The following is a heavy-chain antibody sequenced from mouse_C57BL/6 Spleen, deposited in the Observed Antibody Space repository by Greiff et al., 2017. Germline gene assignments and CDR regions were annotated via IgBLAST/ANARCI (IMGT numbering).Heavy chain of an antibody. CDR1: GYSITSGYY. D-gene: IGHD1-1*01. Sequence: ESGPGLVKPSQSLSLTCSVTGYSITSGYYWNWIRQFPGNKLEWMGYISYDGSNNYNPSLKNRISITRDTSKNQFFQKLNSVTTEDTATYYCARGENYGSSYGWYFDVWGTGTTVTVSS. CDR3: ARGENYGSSYGWYFDV. V-gene: IGHV3-6*01. J-gene: IGHJ1*03. CDR2: ISYDGSN.